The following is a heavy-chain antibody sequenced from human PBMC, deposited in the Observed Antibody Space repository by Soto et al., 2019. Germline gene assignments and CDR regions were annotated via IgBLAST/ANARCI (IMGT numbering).Heavy chain of an antibody. V-gene: IGHV3-7*01. J-gene: IGHJ3*02. CDR1: GFTFSTYW. Sequence: VQLMESGGGLVQPGGSLRLSCAASGFTFSTYWMSWVRQAPGKGLEWVANIKEDGGEKYYVDSVKGRFTISRDNAENSLYLQMNSLRAEDTAVYYCARTKGAVAFDIWGQGTMVTVSS. D-gene: IGHD3-16*01. CDR3: ARTKGAVAFDI. CDR2: IKEDGGEK.